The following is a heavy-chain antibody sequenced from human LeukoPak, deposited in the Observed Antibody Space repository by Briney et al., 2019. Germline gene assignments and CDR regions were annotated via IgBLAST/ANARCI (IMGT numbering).Heavy chain of an antibody. J-gene: IGHJ3*02. V-gene: IGHV3-23*01. Sequence: GGSLRLSCAASGFTFSSYAMSWVRQAPGKGLEWVSAISGSGGSTYYADSVKGRFTISRDNSKNTLYLQMNSLRAEDTAVYYCAKGDTMIVVVVGAFDILDRGTMVTVSS. CDR3: AKGDTMIVVVVGAFDI. D-gene: IGHD3-22*01. CDR1: GFTFSSYA. CDR2: ISGSGGST.